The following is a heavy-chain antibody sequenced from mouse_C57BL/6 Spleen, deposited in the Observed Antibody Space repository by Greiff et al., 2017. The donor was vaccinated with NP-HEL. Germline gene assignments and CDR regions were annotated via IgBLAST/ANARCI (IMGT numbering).Heavy chain of an antibody. CDR2: IDPSDSYT. V-gene: IGHV1-50*01. J-gene: IGHJ4*01. D-gene: IGHD1-1*01. CDR3: ARYYYGSSYYAMDY. CDR1: GYTFTSYW. Sequence: VQLHQPGAELVKPGASVTLSCKASGYTFTSYWMQWVKQRPGQGLEWIGEIDPSDSYTNYNQKFKGKATLTVDTSSSTAYMQLSSLTSEDSAVYYCARYYYGSSYYAMDYWGQGTSVTVSS.